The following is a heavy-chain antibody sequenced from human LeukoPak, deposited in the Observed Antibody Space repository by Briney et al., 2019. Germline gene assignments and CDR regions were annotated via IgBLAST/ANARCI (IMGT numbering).Heavy chain of an antibody. CDR2: ISYDGSNK. V-gene: IGHV3-30*04. CDR1: GSTFSSYA. J-gene: IGHJ5*02. Sequence: GGSLRLSCAASGSTFSSYAMHWVRQAPGKGLEWVAVISYDGSNKYYADSVKGRFTISRDNSKNTLYLQMNSLRAEDTALYYCARVQTEGYCSSTSCWGNWFDPWGQGTLVTVSS. D-gene: IGHD2-2*01. CDR3: ARVQTEGYCSSTSCWGNWFDP.